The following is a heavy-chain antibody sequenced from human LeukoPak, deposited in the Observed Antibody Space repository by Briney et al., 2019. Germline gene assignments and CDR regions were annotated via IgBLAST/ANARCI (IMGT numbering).Heavy chain of an antibody. CDR2: IKSKTDGGTT. V-gene: IGHV3-15*01. J-gene: IGHJ4*02. CDR1: GFTFSSYS. Sequence: PGGSLRLSCAASGFTFSSYSMSWVRQAPGKGLEWVGRIKSKTDGGTTDYAAPVKGRFTISRDDSKNTLYLQMNSLKTEDTAVYYCTTHTDPYYYDSSGYYFRDYWGQGTLVTVSS. CDR3: TTHTDPYYYDSSGYYFRDY. D-gene: IGHD3-22*01.